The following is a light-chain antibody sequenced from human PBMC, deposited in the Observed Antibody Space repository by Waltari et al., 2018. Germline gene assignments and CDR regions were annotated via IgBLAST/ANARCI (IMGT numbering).Light chain of an antibody. J-gene: IGKJ1*01. V-gene: IGKV3-20*01. Sequence: VLTQSPGTLSLSPGERATLSCRASQSISKYLVWYQQRPGHAPRLLIYAGSTRAAGIPDSVSGSGYGTDFTLTISRLEPEDFAMYYCQNHERLPATFGQGTKVEFK. CDR3: QNHERLPAT. CDR1: QSISKY. CDR2: AGS.